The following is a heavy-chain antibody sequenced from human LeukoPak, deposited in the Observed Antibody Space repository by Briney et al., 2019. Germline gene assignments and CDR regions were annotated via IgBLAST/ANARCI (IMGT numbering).Heavy chain of an antibody. CDR3: ARKDYYDSNGLDY. CDR1: GGSISSSNW. J-gene: IGHJ4*02. D-gene: IGHD3-22*01. Sequence: SETLSLTCAVSGGSISSSNWWSWVRQPPGKGLEWIGEIHHSGSTSYNPSIKSRVTISVDTSKNQFSLKLSSVTAADTAMYYCARKDYYDSNGLDYWGQGSLVTVSS. CDR2: IHHSGST. V-gene: IGHV4-4*02.